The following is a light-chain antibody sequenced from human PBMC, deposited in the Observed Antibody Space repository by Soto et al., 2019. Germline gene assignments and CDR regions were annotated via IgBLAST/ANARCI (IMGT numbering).Light chain of an antibody. V-gene: IGKV2-28*01. Sequence: IVRTQSPLSLPVTPGEAASISCRSSQSLLHSNGHNFLDWYVQKPGQSPQLLIYLGSNRASGVPDRFSSSGSGTDFTLKISRVEAEDVGVYYCMQALQTWTFGQGTKVDIK. CDR3: MQALQTWT. CDR2: LGS. J-gene: IGKJ1*01. CDR1: QSLLHSNGHNF.